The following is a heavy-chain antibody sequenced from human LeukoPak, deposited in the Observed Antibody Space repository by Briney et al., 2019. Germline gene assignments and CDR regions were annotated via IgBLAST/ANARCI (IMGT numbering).Heavy chain of an antibody. V-gene: IGHV3-7*05. Sequence: PGGSLRLSCAASGFTFSNYWMIWVRQAPGKGLEWVGNIKQDGSVNRYADSVRGRFTISRDNAQTSLYLQMNSLRAEDTAVYYCARDLSRGKSGWYDYWGQGTLVTVSS. CDR1: GFTFSNYW. J-gene: IGHJ4*02. CDR3: ARDLSRGKSGWYDY. CDR2: IKQDGSVN. D-gene: IGHD6-19*01.